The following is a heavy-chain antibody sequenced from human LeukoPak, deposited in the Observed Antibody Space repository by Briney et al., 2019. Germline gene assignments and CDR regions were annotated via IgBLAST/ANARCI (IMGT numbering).Heavy chain of an antibody. CDR1: GSTSDDYG. Sequence: GGCLRLSFAPSGSTSDDYGMSWVRQAPGKGLEWVARITSKSDGGTTDYAAPVKGRFTISRDDSEATLYLQMNSLKTEDTAVYYYTSGRLSWRQGTPVTVSS. D-gene: IGHD2-8*02. V-gene: IGHV3-15*01. CDR3: TSGRLS. J-gene: IGHJ5*02. CDR2: ITSKSDGGTT.